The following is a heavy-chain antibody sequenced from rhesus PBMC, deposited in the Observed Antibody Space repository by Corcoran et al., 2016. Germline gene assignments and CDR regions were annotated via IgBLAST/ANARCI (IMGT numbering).Heavy chain of an antibody. J-gene: IGHJ4*01. CDR3: TVYRVI. Sequence: EVQLVESGGGLIQPGGSLRLSCVASGFTFSNYDVFWVRQAPGKGHEWFSSIPTTSTYIYFAASVRGRLTISRDNAKNSLSLQMSSLRAEDTAVYYCTVYRVIWGQGVPVTVSS. CDR1: GFTFSNYD. D-gene: IGHD1-1-1*01. CDR2: IPTTSTYI. V-gene: IGHV3S16*01.